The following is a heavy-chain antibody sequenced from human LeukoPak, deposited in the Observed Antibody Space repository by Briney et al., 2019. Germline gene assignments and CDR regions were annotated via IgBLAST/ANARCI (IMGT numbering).Heavy chain of an antibody. CDR1: GGSFSGYY. Sequence: SETLSLTCAVYGGSFSGYYWSWIRKPPGKGLEWIGEINHSGSTNYNPSLKSRVTISVDTSKNQFSLKLSSVTAADTAVYYCARGRVYSSSWYGEFDYWGQGTLVTVSS. J-gene: IGHJ4*02. D-gene: IGHD6-13*01. V-gene: IGHV4-34*01. CDR3: ARGRVYSSSWYGEFDY. CDR2: INHSGST.